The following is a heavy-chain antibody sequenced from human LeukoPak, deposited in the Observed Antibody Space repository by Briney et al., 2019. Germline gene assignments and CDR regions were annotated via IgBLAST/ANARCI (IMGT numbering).Heavy chain of an antibody. CDR3: ARAVGPFDY. CDR1: GFTFSTYG. V-gene: IGHV3-33*01. Sequence: PGGSLRLSYAASGFTFSTYGMHWVRQAPGKGLEWVAVIWYDGSNKYYADSVKGRFTISRDNSKNTLYLQMNSLRAEDTAVYYCARAVGPFDYWGQGTLVTVSS. CDR2: IWYDGSNK. J-gene: IGHJ4*02.